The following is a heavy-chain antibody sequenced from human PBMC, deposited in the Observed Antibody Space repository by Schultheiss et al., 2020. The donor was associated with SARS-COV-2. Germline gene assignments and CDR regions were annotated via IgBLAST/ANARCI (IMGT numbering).Heavy chain of an antibody. D-gene: IGHD3-22*01. J-gene: IGHJ4*02. CDR3: ARAHGSGYLDVLDY. CDR1: GYSISSGYY. CDR2: IYHSGST. V-gene: IGHV4-38-2*01. Sequence: SETLSLTCAVSGYSISSGYYWGWIRQPPGKGLEWIGSIYHSGSTYYNPSLKSRVTISVDTSKNQFSLKLSSVTAADTAVYYCARAHGSGYLDVLDYWGQGTLVTVSS.